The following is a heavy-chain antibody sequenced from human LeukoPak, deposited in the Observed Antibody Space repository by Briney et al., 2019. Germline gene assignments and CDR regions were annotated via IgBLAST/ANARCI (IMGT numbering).Heavy chain of an antibody. CDR3: ARQGGYSNAIGMGY. V-gene: IGHV1-46*02. Sequence: GASVKVSCKASGYTFNSHYIYWVRQAPGQGLEWMGMINPSGGSRSYAQKFQGRVTMTRDTSTSTVYMELSSLRSEDTAVYYCARQGGYSNAIGMGYWGQGTLVIVSS. CDR1: GYTFNSHY. D-gene: IGHD5-12*01. J-gene: IGHJ4*02. CDR2: INPSGGSR.